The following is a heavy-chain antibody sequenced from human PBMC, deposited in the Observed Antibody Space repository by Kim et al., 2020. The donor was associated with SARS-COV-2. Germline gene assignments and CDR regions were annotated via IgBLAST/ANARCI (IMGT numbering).Heavy chain of an antibody. Sequence: GGSLRLSCAASGFTFSSYGMQWVRQAPGKGLEWVAVIWYDGSNKYYADSVKGRFTISRDNSKNTVYLQMNSLRVEDTAVYYCAREEEQLEPRYYYYGMDVWGQGTTVTVSS. CDR2: IWYDGSNK. J-gene: IGHJ6*02. V-gene: IGHV3-33*01. D-gene: IGHD6-13*01. CDR3: AREEEQLEPRYYYYGMDV. CDR1: GFTFSSYG.